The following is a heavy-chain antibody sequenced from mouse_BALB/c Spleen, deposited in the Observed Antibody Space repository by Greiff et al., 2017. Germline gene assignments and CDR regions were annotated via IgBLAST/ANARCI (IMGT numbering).Heavy chain of an antibody. D-gene: IGHD1-1*01. CDR1: GYTFTNYW. Sequence: QVQLQQSGAELVRPGTSVKISCKASGYTFTNYWLGWVKQRPGHGLEWIGDIYPGGGYTNYNEKFKGKATLTADTSSSTAYMQLSSLTSEDSAIYYCAYYYGSHYFDYWGQGTTLTVSS. J-gene: IGHJ2*01. V-gene: IGHV1-63*02. CDR3: AYYYGSHYFDY. CDR2: IYPGGGYT.